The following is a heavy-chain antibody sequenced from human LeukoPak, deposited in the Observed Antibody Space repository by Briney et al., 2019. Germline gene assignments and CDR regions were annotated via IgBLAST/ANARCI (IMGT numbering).Heavy chain of an antibody. CDR1: GGSISSGGYS. J-gene: IGHJ3*02. CDR3: ARTSIAARRANAFDI. D-gene: IGHD6-6*01. V-gene: IGHV4-30-2*01. CDR2: IYHSGGT. Sequence: PSETLSLTCAVSGGSISSGGYSWSWIRQPPGKGLEWIVYIYHSGGTYYNPSLKSRVTISVDRSKNQFSLKLSSVTAADTAVYYCARTSIAARRANAFDIWGQGTMVTVSS.